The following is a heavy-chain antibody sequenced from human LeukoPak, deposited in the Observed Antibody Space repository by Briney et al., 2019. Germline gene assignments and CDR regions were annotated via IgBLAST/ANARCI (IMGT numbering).Heavy chain of an antibody. J-gene: IGHJ3*02. D-gene: IGHD4-23*01. V-gene: IGHV3-23*01. CDR3: AKHLSAVVTWDAFDI. Sequence: GGSLRLSCAASGFTFSSYAMSWVRQAPGKGLEWVSAISGSGGSTYCADSVKGRFTISRDNSKNTLYLQMNSLRAEDTAVYYCAKHLSAVVTWDAFDIWGQGTMVTVSS. CDR2: ISGSGGST. CDR1: GFTFSSYA.